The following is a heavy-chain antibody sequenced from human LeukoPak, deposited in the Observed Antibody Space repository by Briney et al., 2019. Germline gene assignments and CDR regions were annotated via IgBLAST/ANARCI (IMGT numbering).Heavy chain of an antibody. CDR1: GFTFSSYS. V-gene: IGHV3-21*01. CDR3: ARVGGSSHAFDI. J-gene: IGHJ3*02. Sequence: GGSLRLSCAASGFTFSSYSMNWVRQAPGKGLGWVSSISSSSYIYYADSVKGRFTISRDNAKNSLYLQMNSLRAEDTAVYYCARVGGSSHAFDIWGQGTMVTVSS. CDR2: ISSSSYI. D-gene: IGHD1-26*01.